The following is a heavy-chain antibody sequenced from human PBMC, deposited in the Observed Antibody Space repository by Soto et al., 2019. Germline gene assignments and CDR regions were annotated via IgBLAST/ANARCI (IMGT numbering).Heavy chain of an antibody. CDR2: ISGSGGST. D-gene: IGHD6-19*01. CDR3: AKDSGGSGWGDY. Sequence: GGSLRLSCAASGFTFSSYAMSWVRQAPGKGLEWASAISGSGGSTYYADSVKGRFTISRDNSKNTLYLQMNSLRAEDTAVYYCAKDSGGSGWGDYWGQGTLVTVSS. V-gene: IGHV3-23*01. CDR1: GFTFSSYA. J-gene: IGHJ4*02.